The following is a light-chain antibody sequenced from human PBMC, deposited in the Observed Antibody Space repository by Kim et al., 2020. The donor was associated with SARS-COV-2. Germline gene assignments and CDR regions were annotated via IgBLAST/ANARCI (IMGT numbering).Light chain of an antibody. CDR3: SSYTRSNTLI. CDR2: DVS. J-gene: IGLJ2*01. CDR1: RFDVGTYNY. V-gene: IGLV2-14*03. Sequence: QSALTQPASVSGSPGQSITVSCTGTRFDVGTYNYVSWYQQHPGKVPKLIMYDVSKRPSGVSYRFSGSKSGNTASLTISGLQDEDEADYYCSSYTRSNTLIFGGGTQLTV.